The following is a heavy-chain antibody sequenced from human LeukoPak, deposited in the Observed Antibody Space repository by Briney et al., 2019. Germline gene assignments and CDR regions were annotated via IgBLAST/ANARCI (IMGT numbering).Heavy chain of an antibody. V-gene: IGHV1-18*04. CDR2: ISAYNGNT. D-gene: IGHD3-22*01. Sequence: GASVKVSCKTSGFSFSDYYIHWVRQAPGQGLEWMGWISAYNGNTNYAQKLQGRVTMTTDTSTSTAYMELRSLRSDDTAVYYCARARTYYYDSSGYEDYWGQGTLVTVSS. CDR1: GFSFSDYY. CDR3: ARARTYYYDSSGYEDY. J-gene: IGHJ4*02.